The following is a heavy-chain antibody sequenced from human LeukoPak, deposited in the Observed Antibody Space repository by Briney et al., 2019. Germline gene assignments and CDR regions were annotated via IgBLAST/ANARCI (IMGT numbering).Heavy chain of an antibody. D-gene: IGHD3-9*01. V-gene: IGHV3-23*01. CDR1: VFTFSSYA. J-gene: IGHJ4*02. CDR3: AKDSGRYFDWLLSY. Sequence: GGSLRLSYAASVFTFSSYAMSWVRQAPGKGLEWVSAISGSGGSTYYADSVKGRFTISRDNSKNTLYLQMNSLRAEDTAVYYCAKDSGRYFDWLLSYWGQGTLVTVSS. CDR2: ISGSGGST.